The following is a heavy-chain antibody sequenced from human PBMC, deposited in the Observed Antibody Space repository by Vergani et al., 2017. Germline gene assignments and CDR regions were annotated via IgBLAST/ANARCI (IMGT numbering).Heavy chain of an antibody. V-gene: IGHV3-21*05. J-gene: IGHJ3*01. Sequence: VQLVESGGGLVKPGGSLRLSCVVSGFDFSSCIMNWVRQAPGKGLEWVSFVSTGTKSQSYAESVKGRFTISRDSAKNSLYLQMDSLRAEDTAVYYCARGYSSTSGRAFDFWGQGTKVTVSS. D-gene: IGHD2-2*01. CDR3: ARGYSSTSGRAFDF. CDR2: VSTGTKSQ. CDR1: GFDFSSCI.